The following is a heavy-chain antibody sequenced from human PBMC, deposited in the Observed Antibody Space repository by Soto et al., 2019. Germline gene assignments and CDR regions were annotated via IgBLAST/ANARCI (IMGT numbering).Heavy chain of an antibody. CDR2: IDWDDDK. D-gene: IGHD3-22*01. CDR1: GFSLTTGGMC. J-gene: IGHJ4*02. V-gene: IGHV2-70*01. CDR3: ARVPGYYDSSGFIGFDS. Sequence: SGPTLVNPTQALTLTCTFSGFSLTTGGMCVAWIRQPPGKAPEWLALIDWDDDKNYSTSLKTRLTISKDTSKNQVVLTMTNMDPVDTATYYCARVPGYYDSSGFIGFDSWGQGTLVTVSS.